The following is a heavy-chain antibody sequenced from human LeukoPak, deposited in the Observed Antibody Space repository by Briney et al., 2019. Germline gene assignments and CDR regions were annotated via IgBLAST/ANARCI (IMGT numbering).Heavy chain of an antibody. J-gene: IGHJ3*02. CDR3: ARGGRGSAAVVAPRSFDI. Sequence: GGSLRLSCAASGFTVSSIHMVWVRQAPGKGLEWVSVTYTGGNSYYADSVKGRFIISRDISKNTLYLQMNSLRAEDSALYYCARGGRGSAAVVAPRSFDIWGQGTMVTVSP. CDR1: GFTVSSIH. CDR2: TYTGGNS. D-gene: IGHD3-22*01. V-gene: IGHV3-53*01.